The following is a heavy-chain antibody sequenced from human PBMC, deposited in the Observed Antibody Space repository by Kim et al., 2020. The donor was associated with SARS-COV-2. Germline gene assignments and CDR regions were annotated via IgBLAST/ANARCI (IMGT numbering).Heavy chain of an antibody. J-gene: IGHJ4*02. D-gene: IGHD2-15*01. Sequence: SLKRRVTISVDPSKNQFSLKLSSVTAADTAVYYCAIQAPYGGNPLVYFDYWGQGTLVTVSS. V-gene: IGHV4-34*13. CDR3: AIQAPYGGNPLVYFDY.